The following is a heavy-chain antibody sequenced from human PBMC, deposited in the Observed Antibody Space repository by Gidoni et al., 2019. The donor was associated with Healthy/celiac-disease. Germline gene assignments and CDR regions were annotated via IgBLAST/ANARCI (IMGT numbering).Heavy chain of an antibody. J-gene: IGHJ4*02. CDR1: GVPFSSYA. CDR3: AKEGVRSSSHYFDY. CDR2: MSGSGGST. D-gene: IGHD6-13*01. V-gene: IGHV3-23*01. Sequence: EVQMLASGGGLVRPGGALMLSCAASGVPFSSYAMSLVRQAPGKGLEWVSSMSGSGGSTYYADSVKGRFTISRDNSKNTLYLQMNSLRAEDTAVYYCAKEGVRSSSHYFDYWGQGTLVTVSS.